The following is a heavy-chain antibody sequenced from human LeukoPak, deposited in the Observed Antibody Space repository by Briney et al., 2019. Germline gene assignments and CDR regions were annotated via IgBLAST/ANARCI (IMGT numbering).Heavy chain of an antibody. J-gene: IGHJ6*02. V-gene: IGHV3-15*01. CDR1: GFTFSNAW. CDR3: TTGPFDYYGSASYLANGMDV. CDR2: IKSKTDGGTT. D-gene: IGHD3-10*01. Sequence: PGGSLRLSCAASGFTFSNAWMSWVRQAPGKGLEWVGRIKSKTDGGTTDYTAPVKGRFTISRDDSKNTLYLQMNSLKTEDTAVYYCTTGPFDYYGSASYLANGMDVWGQETTVTVSS.